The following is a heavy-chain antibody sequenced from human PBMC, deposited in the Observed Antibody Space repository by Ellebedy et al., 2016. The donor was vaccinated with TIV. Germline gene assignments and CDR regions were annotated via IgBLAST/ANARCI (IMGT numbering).Heavy chain of an antibody. Sequence: AASVKVSCKTSGYTFGGFDIIWVRQATGQGLEWMGWMNPNSANTGLAEKFRYRVTLTGDTSTDTAYMELNGLRSEDTAVYYCSRDRRTLLCADNWGQGTLLTVSS. D-gene: IGHD2/OR15-2a*01. CDR2: MNPNSANT. J-gene: IGHJ4*02. CDR3: SRDRRTLLCADN. CDR1: GYTFGGFD. V-gene: IGHV1-8*01.